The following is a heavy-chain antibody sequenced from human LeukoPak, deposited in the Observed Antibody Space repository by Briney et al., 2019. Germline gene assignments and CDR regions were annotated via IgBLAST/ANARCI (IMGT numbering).Heavy chain of an antibody. J-gene: IGHJ4*02. Sequence: GGSLRHSCAASGFNFSSYAMHWVRQAPGKGLEWVAFISYDGSNKYYADSVKGRFTISRHNSKNTLYLQMNRLRAEDTAVYYCARAGIAAAGSPFDYWGQGTVVTVSS. CDR1: GFNFSSYA. V-gene: IGHV3-30*04. D-gene: IGHD6-13*01. CDR3: ARAGIAAAGSPFDY. CDR2: ISYDGSNK.